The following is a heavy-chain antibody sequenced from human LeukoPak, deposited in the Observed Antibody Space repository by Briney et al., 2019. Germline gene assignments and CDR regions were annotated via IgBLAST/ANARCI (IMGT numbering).Heavy chain of an antibody. V-gene: IGHV5-51*01. CDR1: GYSFTSYW. J-gene: IGHJ4*02. CDR3: ARPPFGDVFRGRAFDY. D-gene: IGHD3-10*01. Sequence: GESLKISCEGSGYSFTSYWIGWVRQMPGKGLEWMGIIYPGDSDTRYSPSFQGQVTISADKSISTAYLQWSSLKASDTAMYYWARPPFGDVFRGRAFDYGGQGPLVTVPS. CDR2: IYPGDSDT.